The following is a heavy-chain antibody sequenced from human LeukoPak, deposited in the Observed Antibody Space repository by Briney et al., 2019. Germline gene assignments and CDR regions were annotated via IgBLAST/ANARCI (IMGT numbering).Heavy chain of an antibody. V-gene: IGHV3-74*01. D-gene: IGHD5-18*01. CDR3: ARGPVDTAMVGYYYGMDV. Sequence: GGSLRLSCAASGFTFSSYWMHWVRHAPGKGLVWVSRINSDGSSTSYADSVKGRFTISRDNAKNTLYLQMNSLRAEDTAVYYCARGPVDTAMVGYYYGMDVWGQGTTVTVSS. CDR2: INSDGSST. J-gene: IGHJ6*02. CDR1: GFTFSSYW.